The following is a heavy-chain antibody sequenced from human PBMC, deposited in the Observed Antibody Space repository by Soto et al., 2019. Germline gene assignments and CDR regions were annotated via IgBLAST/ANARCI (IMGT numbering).Heavy chain of an antibody. CDR1: GFIVSHNY. Sequence: EGQLVESGGGLIQPGGSLRLACAASGFIVSHNYMTWVRQAPGKGLEWVSIIYTSGTTYYADSVKGRFTISTDTSKTTTYLQMSTLRAEDTAVYYCARGLGPFFDYWGQGTLVTVSS. J-gene: IGHJ4*02. V-gene: IGHV3-53*01. CDR3: ARGLGPFFDY. CDR2: IYTSGTT. D-gene: IGHD3-9*01.